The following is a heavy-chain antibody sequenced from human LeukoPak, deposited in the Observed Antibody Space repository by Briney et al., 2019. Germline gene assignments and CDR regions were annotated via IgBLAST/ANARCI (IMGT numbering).Heavy chain of an antibody. CDR3: ARGGQPYYDVLTGHGGAFDI. D-gene: IGHD3-9*01. CDR2: IYTTGST. CDR1: GGSISSGSYY. Sequence: SETLSLTCTVSGGSISSGSYYWSWIRQPAGKGLDWIGRIYTTGSTNYNPSLKSRVTISVDTSKNQFSLKLSSVTAADTAVYYCARGGQPYYDVLTGHGGAFDIWGQGTMVTVSS. J-gene: IGHJ3*02. V-gene: IGHV4-61*02.